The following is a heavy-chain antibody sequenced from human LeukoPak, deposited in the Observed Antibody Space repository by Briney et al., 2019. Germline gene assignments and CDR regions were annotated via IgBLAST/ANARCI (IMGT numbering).Heavy chain of an antibody. V-gene: IGHV4-4*07. CDR1: GGSISSYY. CDR3: AREVSSGYYSPSAGRYYYYYMDV. Sequence: SETLSLTCSVSGGSISSYYWSWLRQPAGKGLEWLGRIKNSGNTNYNPSLESRVTLSLDTSKNQFSLKLSSVTAADTAVYYCAREVSSGYYSPSAGRYYYYYMDVWGKGTTVTVSS. J-gene: IGHJ6*03. D-gene: IGHD3-22*01. CDR2: IKNSGNT.